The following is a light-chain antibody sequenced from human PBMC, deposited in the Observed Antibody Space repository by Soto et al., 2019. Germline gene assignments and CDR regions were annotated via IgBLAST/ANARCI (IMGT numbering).Light chain of an antibody. CDR2: GAS. CDR3: QQYVASPIT. Sequence: EIVLTQSPGTLSLSPGERATLSCRASQSISSSHLAWYQQKPGQAPRLLMYGASSRATGVPDRFSGSGSGTDFTLTIGRLEPEDFAVYYCQQYVASPITFGQGTRLEI. J-gene: IGKJ5*01. V-gene: IGKV3-20*01. CDR1: QSISSSH.